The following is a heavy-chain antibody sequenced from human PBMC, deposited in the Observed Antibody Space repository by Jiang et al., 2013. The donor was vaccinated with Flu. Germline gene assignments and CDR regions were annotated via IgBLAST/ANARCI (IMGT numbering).Heavy chain of an antibody. CDR2: IYYSGST. CDR1: GGSISSYY. D-gene: IGHD2-2*02. CDR3: ARDRAGYCSSTSCYTPVYGMDV. Sequence: LLKPSETLSLTCTVPGGSISSYYWSWIRQPPGKGLEWIGYIYYSGSTNYNPSLKSRVTISVDTSKNQFSLKLSSVTAADTAVYYCARDRAGYCSSTSCYTPVYGMDVWGQGTTVTVSS. V-gene: IGHV4-59*01. J-gene: IGHJ6*02.